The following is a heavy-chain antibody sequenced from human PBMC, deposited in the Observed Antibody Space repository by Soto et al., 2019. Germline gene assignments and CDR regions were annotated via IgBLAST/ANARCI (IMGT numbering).Heavy chain of an antibody. CDR1: GASITSPQYY. Sequence: SETLSLTCSVSGASITSPQYYWGWVRQSPGRGLEWIAGLYHTGSTFYSPSLQSRVTISLDTSKHEFSLRLSSVTAADTAIYYCVRPPPGQALLYPPRLDHSGQGTLVTVSS. J-gene: IGHJ4*02. D-gene: IGHD2-15*01. CDR3: VRPPPGQALLYPPRLDH. CDR2: LYHTGST. V-gene: IGHV4-39*01.